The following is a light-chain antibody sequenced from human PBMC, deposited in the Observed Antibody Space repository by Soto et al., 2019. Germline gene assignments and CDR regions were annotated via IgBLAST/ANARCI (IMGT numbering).Light chain of an antibody. Sequence: EIVLTQSPGTLSLSAGERATLSCRASQSVSSNYLAWYQQKPGQAPTVLIYGASSRATGIPDRFSGSGSGTDFTLTISRLEPEDFAVYYCQQYDTSPTFGQGTKV. CDR2: GAS. J-gene: IGKJ1*01. CDR3: QQYDTSPT. CDR1: QSVSSNY. V-gene: IGKV3-20*01.